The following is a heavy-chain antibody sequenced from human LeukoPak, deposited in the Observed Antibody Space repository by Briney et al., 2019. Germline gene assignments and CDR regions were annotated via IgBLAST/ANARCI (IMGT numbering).Heavy chain of an antibody. CDR1: GFTFNTYT. V-gene: IGHV3-48*01. Sequence: GGSLRLSCAASGFTFNTYTMNWVRQAPGKGLEWVSYISGSSGIIDYADSVRGRFTISRDNAKNSLYLQMNSLRAEDTAVYYCARGLPEYSSGGSVDYWGQGTLVTVSS. J-gene: IGHJ4*02. CDR2: ISGSSGII. D-gene: IGHD6-19*01. CDR3: ARGLPEYSSGGSVDY.